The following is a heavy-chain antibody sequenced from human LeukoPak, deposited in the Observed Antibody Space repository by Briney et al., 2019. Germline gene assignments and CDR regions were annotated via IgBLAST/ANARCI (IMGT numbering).Heavy chain of an antibody. CDR1: GFTFSTYY. CDR2: IYGGGDS. J-gene: IGHJ4*02. CDR3: ARELTVGATIDY. Sequence: GGSLRLSCAASGFTFSTYYMSWVRQAPGKGLEWVSGIYGGGDSYYAESVTGRFTISRGNSRNTLHLQMNSLRGEDTAVYYCARELTVGATIDYWGQGTLVTVSS. V-gene: IGHV3-66*02. D-gene: IGHD1-26*01.